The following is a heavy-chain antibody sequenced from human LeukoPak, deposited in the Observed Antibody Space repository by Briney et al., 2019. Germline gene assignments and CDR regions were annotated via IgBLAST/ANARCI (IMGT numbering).Heavy chain of an antibody. Sequence: GASVKVSCKAFGYTSTSSDINWVRQATGRGLEWLGWMNPRDDTGYAQKFQGRVTLTRDTSTNTAYMELSSLRSEDTAVYFCARYTPGHAFDIWGQGTMVTVS. CDR3: ARYTPGHAFDI. CDR1: GYTSTSSD. J-gene: IGHJ3*02. V-gene: IGHV1-8*02. D-gene: IGHD1-14*01. CDR2: MNPRDDT.